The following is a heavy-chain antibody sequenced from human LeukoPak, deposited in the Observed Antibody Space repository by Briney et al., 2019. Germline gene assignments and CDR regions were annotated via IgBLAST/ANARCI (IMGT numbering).Heavy chain of an antibody. CDR1: GFTFSSYA. CDR2: VSGSGGNT. D-gene: IGHD3-22*01. V-gene: IGHV3-23*01. CDR3: AKEYGRSGYYNDY. J-gene: IGHJ4*02. Sequence: GGSLRPSCAASGFTFSSYAMSWVRQAPRKGLEWVSAVSGSGGNTYYADSVKGRFTISRDNSKNTLFLQMNSLRAEDTAVYYCAKEYGRSGYYNDYWGQGILVTVSS.